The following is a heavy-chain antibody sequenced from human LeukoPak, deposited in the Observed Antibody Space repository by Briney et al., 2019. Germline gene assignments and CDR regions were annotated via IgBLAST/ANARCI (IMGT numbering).Heavy chain of an antibody. D-gene: IGHD2-2*01. J-gene: IGHJ1*01. Sequence: GGSLRLSCAASGFTFSSYAMHWVRQAPGKGLEWVARISYDGSNIYYGDSVKGRFIISRDNSKSKLYLQMNSLRAEDTAVYYCARVGVVPAASEYFQHWGQGTLVTVSS. CDR1: GFTFSSYA. V-gene: IGHV3-30-3*01. CDR2: ISYDGSNI. CDR3: ARVGVVPAASEYFQH.